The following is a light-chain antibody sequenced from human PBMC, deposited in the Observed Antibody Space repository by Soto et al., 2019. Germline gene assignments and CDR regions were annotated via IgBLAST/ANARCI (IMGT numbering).Light chain of an antibody. Sequence: DIQMNQSSSSLSASVGDRVTITCQASQNIKNYLNWYQQKPGRAPKLLIYDASNLEAGVPSRFRGIGSGTDFTFTISRLKPEDIATYYCQQYENIPTFGQGTRLEIK. V-gene: IGKV1-33*01. CDR2: DAS. CDR1: QNIKNY. J-gene: IGKJ5*01. CDR3: QQYENIPT.